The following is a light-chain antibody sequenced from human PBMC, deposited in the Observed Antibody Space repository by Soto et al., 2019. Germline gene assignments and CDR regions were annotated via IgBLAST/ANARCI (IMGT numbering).Light chain of an antibody. CDR2: DVT. CDR1: SSDVGTHGY. CDR3: MCYAGGNNWV. V-gene: IGLV2-8*01. Sequence: QSALTQPPSASGSPGQSVTISCTGTSSDVGTHGYVSWYQQHAGKAPKLMIYDVTKRPSGVPDRFSGSKSANTGSLTVSGLQAEDEADYYCMCYAGGNNWVFGGGTKLTVL. J-gene: IGLJ3*02.